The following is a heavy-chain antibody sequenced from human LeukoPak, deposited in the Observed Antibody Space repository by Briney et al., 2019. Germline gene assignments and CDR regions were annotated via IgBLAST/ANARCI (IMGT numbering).Heavy chain of an antibody. Sequence: GGSLRLSCAASGFTFSSYAMSWVRQAPGKGLEWVSAISGSGGSTYYADSVKGRFTISRDNSKNTLYLQMNSLRAEDTALYYCARREYYYDSSGRGSNDAFDIWGQGTMVTVSS. V-gene: IGHV3-23*01. J-gene: IGHJ3*02. CDR1: GFTFSSYA. D-gene: IGHD3-22*01. CDR2: ISGSGGST. CDR3: ARREYYYDSSGRGSNDAFDI.